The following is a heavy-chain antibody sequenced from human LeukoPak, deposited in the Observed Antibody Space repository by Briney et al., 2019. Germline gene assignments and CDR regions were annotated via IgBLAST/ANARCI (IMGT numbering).Heavy chain of an antibody. J-gene: IGHJ3*02. CDR2: INPNSGGT. V-gene: IGHV1-2*02. Sequence: ASVKVSCKASGYTFTGYYMHWVRRAPGRGLEWMGWINPNSGGTNYAQKFQGRVTMTRDTSISTAYMELSRLRSDDTAVYYCARDYSGSYDAFDIWGQGTMVTVSS. CDR1: GYTFTGYY. CDR3: ARDYSGSYDAFDI. D-gene: IGHD1-26*01.